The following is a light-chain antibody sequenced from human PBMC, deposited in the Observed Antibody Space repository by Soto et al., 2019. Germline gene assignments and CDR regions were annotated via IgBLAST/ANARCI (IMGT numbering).Light chain of an antibody. V-gene: IGKV1-8*01. CDR3: QQSYTSPVT. CDR1: QGISSY. J-gene: IGKJ4*01. CDR2: AAS. Sequence: AIRMTQSPSSLSASTGDRVSITRRASQGISSYLAWYQQKPGKAPKLLIYAASTLQSGVPSRFSGGGSGTDSTLTISSLQPEDFGTYYCQQSYTSPVTFGGGTKVDIK.